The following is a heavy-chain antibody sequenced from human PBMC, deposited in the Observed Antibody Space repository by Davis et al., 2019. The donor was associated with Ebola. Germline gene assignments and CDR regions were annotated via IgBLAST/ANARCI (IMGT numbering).Heavy chain of an antibody. Sequence: PSETLSLTCTVSGDSINNYHWSWIRQPAGKGLEWIGRIYSSGNPKFNPSLKSRVTMFLDSSKNQFSLRLSSVTAADTALYFCARQKEILLRGFDIWGQGTLVTVSS. D-gene: IGHD3-16*01. CDR3: ARQKEILLRGFDI. V-gene: IGHV4-4*07. J-gene: IGHJ3*02. CDR2: IYSSGNP. CDR1: GDSINNYH.